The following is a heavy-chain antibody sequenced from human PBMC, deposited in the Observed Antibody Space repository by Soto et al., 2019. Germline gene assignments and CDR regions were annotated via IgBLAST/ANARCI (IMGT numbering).Heavy chain of an antibody. CDR1: GYTFTSYA. J-gene: IGHJ6*03. D-gene: IGHD3-3*01. V-gene: IGHV1-3*01. CDR3: ARDYDFWSGYYGGGYYYYMDV. Sequence: SVKVSCKASGYTFTSYAMHWVRQAPGQRLEWMGWINAGNGNTKYSQKFQGRVTITRDTSASTAYMELSSLRSEDTAVYYCARDYDFWSGYYGGGYYYYMDVWGKGTTVTVSS. CDR2: INAGNGNT.